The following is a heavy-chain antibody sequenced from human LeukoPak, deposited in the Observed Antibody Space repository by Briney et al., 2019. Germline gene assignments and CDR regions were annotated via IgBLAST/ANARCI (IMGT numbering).Heavy chain of an antibody. D-gene: IGHD3-10*02. V-gene: IGHV3-21*01. CDR1: GFTFSNYW. J-gene: IGHJ6*04. CDR2: ISSSSSYI. Sequence: AGGSLRLSCAASGFTFSNYWMHWVRQAPGKGLEWVSSISSSSSYIYHADSVKGRLTISRDNAKNSLYLQMNSLRAEDTAVYYCAELGITMIGGVWGKGTTVTISS. CDR3: AELGITMIGGV.